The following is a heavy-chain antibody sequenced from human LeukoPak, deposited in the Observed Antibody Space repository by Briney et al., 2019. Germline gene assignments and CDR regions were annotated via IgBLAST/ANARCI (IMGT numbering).Heavy chain of an antibody. CDR1: GYTFTTYA. D-gene: IGHD7-27*01. CDR2: INADDGNT. V-gene: IGHV1-3*01. J-gene: IGHJ4*02. CDR3: ARGPPNWGYDY. Sequence: VASVTVSCKTSGYTFTTYAIHWVRQAPGQRLEWMGLINADDGNTRYSQRFQGRVTITRDTSANTAYMELSSLRFEDTAVYYCARGPPNWGYDYWGPGTLVTVSS.